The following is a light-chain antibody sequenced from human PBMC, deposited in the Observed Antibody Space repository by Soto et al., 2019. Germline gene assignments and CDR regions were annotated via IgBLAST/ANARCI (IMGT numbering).Light chain of an antibody. J-gene: IGLJ1*01. V-gene: IGLV1-44*01. CDR1: NSNIGSNN. CDR3: AAWDDSLXAYL. Sequence: QSALTQPPSASGTPGQRVSISCSGSNSNIGSNNVNWYQQFPGTTPKLLIYSNDRRPSGVPERFSGSKSGTSASLAISGLQSEDDADYYCAAWDDSLXAYLFGAGTKVTVL. CDR2: SND.